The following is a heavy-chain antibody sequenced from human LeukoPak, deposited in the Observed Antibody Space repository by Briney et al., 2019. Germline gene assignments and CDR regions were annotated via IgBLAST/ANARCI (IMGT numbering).Heavy chain of an antibody. CDR1: GGTISSSTYY. V-gene: IGHV4-39*02. D-gene: IGHD1-26*01. CDR3: ARDHFLGDGFVY. CDR2: IYYSGST. Sequence: SETLSLTCTVSGGTISSSTYYGGWIRQPPGKGLEWIGSIYYSGSTYYNPSLKSRVTISVDTSKNQFSLRLSSVTAADTAVYYCARDHFLGDGFVYWGQGTLVTVSS. J-gene: IGHJ4*02.